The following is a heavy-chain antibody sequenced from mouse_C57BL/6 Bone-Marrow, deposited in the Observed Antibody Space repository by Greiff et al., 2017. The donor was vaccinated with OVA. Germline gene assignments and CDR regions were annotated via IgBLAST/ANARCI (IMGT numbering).Heavy chain of an antibody. D-gene: IGHD1-1*01. Sequence: EVKLMESGGDLVKPGGSLKLSCAASGFTFSSYGMSWVRQTPDKRLEWVATISSGGSYTYYPDRVKGRFTISRDNAKNTLYLQMSRLKSEDTAMYYCARRVYYGSSLDYWGQGTTLTVSS. V-gene: IGHV5-6*02. CDR3: ARRVYYGSSLDY. J-gene: IGHJ2*01. CDR2: ISSGGSYT. CDR1: GFTFSSYG.